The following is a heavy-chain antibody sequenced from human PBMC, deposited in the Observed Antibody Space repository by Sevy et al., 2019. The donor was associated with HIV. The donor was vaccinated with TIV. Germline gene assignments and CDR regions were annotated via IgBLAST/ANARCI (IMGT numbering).Heavy chain of an antibody. V-gene: IGHV3-21*06. CDR3: ARDRDYYGSGTYDY. CDR2: ISRGSSYI. J-gene: IGHJ4*02. Sequence: GGSLRLSCAASQFTFRDYTMNWVRQTPGKGLEWISYISRGSSYIRYADSVKGRFTISRDNAENSLYLQMNRLRAEDTGVYFCARDRDYYGSGTYDYWGQGTLVTVSS. CDR1: QFTFRDYT. D-gene: IGHD3-10*01.